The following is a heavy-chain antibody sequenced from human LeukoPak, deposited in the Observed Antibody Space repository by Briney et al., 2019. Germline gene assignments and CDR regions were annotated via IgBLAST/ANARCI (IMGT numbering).Heavy chain of an antibody. CDR3: ARHHAGLYCSSTSCLNWFDP. CDR2: IYYGGST. CDR1: GGSISSSSYY. J-gene: IGHJ5*02. Sequence: PSETLSLTCTVSGGSISSSSYYWGWIRQPPGKGLEWIGSIYYGGSTYYNPSLKSRVTISVDTSKNQFSLKLSSVTAADTAVYYCARHHAGLYCSSTSCLNWFDPWGQGTLVTVS. D-gene: IGHD2-2*01. V-gene: IGHV4-39*01.